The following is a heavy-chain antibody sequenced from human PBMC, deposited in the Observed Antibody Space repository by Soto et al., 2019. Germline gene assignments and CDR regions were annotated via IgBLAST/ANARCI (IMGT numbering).Heavy chain of an antibody. CDR2: ISWNSGSI. D-gene: IGHD3-3*01. CDR1: GFTFDDYA. CDR3: AKGPSGYDFWSGYWFDY. J-gene: IGHJ4*02. V-gene: IGHV3-9*01. Sequence: EVQLVESGGGLVQPGRSLRLSCAASGFTFDDYAMHWVRQAPGKGLEWVSGISWNSGSIGYADSVKGRFTISRDNAKNSLYLQMNSLRAEDTALYYFAKGPSGYDFWSGYWFDYWGQGTLVTVSS.